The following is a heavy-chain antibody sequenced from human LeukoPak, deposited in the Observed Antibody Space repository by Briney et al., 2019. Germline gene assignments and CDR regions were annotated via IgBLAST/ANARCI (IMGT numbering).Heavy chain of an antibody. D-gene: IGHD6-19*01. CDR3: ARGVAVAGDAFDI. CDR2: IIPISGTA. CDR1: GGTFSSYA. Sequence: GASVKVSCKASGGTFSSYAISWVRQAPGQGLEWMGGIIPISGTANYAQKFQGRVTITTDESTSTAYMELSSLRSEDTAVYYCARGVAVAGDAFDIWGQGTMVTVSS. V-gene: IGHV1-69*05. J-gene: IGHJ3*02.